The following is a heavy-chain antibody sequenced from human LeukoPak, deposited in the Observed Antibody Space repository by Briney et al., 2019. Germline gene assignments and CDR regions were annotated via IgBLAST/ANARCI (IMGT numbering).Heavy chain of an antibody. CDR2: IIPILGIA. D-gene: IGHD3-10*01. CDR3: ARNGAGGMVRGVNYYYGMDV. Sequence: GASVKVSCKASGGTFSSYAISWVRQAPGQGLEWMGRIIPILGIANYAQKFQGRVTITADKSTSTAYMELSSLRSEDTAVYYCARNGAGGMVRGVNYYYGMDVWGQGTTVTVSS. CDR1: GGTFSSYA. V-gene: IGHV1-69*04. J-gene: IGHJ6*02.